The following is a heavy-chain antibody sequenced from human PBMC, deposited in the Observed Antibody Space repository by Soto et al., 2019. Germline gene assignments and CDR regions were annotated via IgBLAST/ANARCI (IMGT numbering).Heavy chain of an antibody. V-gene: IGHV4-30-4*01. Sequence: SETLSLTCSVSGDSISSVDYFWAWIRQPPGQALEYIGYIYKSATTYYNPSFESRVAISLDTSKSQFSLNVTSVTAADTAVYFCARGRYCLTGRCFPNWFDSWGQGTLVTLSS. D-gene: IGHD2-15*01. J-gene: IGHJ5*01. CDR1: GDSISSVDYF. CDR3: ARGRYCLTGRCFPNWFDS. CDR2: IYKSATT.